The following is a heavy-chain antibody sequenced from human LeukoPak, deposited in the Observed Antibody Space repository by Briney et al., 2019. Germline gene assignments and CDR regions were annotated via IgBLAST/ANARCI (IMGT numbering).Heavy chain of an antibody. J-gene: IGHJ4*02. V-gene: IGHV3-21*01. D-gene: IGHD6-13*01. CDR2: ISSSSSYI. CDR3: ARVTGSSSCFDY. CDR1: GFTFSSYS. Sequence: PGGSLRLSCAASGFTFSSYSMNWVRQAPGKGLEWVSSISSSSSYIYYADSVKGRFTISRDNAKNSLYLQMNSLRAEDTAVYYCARVTGSSSCFDYWGQGTLVTVSS.